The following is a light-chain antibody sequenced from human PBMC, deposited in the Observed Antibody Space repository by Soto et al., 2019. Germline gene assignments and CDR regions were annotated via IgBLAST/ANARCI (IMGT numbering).Light chain of an antibody. CDR2: GNS. V-gene: IGLV1-40*01. CDR1: SSNIGAGYD. J-gene: IGLJ2*01. Sequence: QSVLTQPPSVSGAPGQRVTISCTGSSSNIGAGYDVPWYQQLPGTAPKLLIYGNSNRPSGVPDRFSGSKSGTSASLAITGLQAEDEADYYCQPYDSSLSGSIFGGGTVLAVL. CDR3: QPYDSSLSGSI.